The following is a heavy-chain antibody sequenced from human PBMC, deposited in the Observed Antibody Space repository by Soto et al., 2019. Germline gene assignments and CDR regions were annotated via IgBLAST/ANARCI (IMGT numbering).Heavy chain of an antibody. CDR2: IYPGDSDT. V-gene: IGHV5-51*01. Sequence: PGASLKISCKGSGYSFTSYWTGWVRQMPGKGLEWMGFIYPGDSDTRYSPSFQVQVTISADKSISTAYLQWSSLKAADTAMYYCARLAARGSSPPFDHWGQGTLVTVSS. CDR1: GYSFTSYW. J-gene: IGHJ4*02. D-gene: IGHD6-6*01. CDR3: ARLAARGSSPPFDH.